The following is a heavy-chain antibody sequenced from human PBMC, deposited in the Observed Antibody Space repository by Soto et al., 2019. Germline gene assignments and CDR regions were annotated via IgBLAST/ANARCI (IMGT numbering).Heavy chain of an antibody. V-gene: IGHV4-30-2*06. CDR3: ARIHWAQSSLDY. D-gene: IGHD6-19*01. CDR2: VTHSGTA. Sequence: SETLSLTCAVSSGSIDSGAFSLSWIRQSPGKGLEWIGYVTHSGTAYSIPSLNGRLTLSVDSSQTQFSLKLTSVTAADSAFYYCARIHWAQSSLDYWGRGILVTVSS. CDR1: SGSIDSGAFS. J-gene: IGHJ4*02.